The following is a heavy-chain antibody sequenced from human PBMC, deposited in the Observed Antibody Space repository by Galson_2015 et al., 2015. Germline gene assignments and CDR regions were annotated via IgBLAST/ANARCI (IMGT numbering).Heavy chain of an antibody. J-gene: IGHJ4*02. CDR2: IYTSGST. V-gene: IGHV4-61*02. CDR1: GGSISSGSYY. CDR3: VRGDEFDY. Sequence: TLSLTCTVSGGSISSGSYYWSWIRQPAGKGLEWIGRIYTSGSTNYNPSLKSRVTISVDTSKNQFSLKLSSVTAADTAVYYCVRGDEFDYWGQGTLVTVSS. D-gene: IGHD3-10*01.